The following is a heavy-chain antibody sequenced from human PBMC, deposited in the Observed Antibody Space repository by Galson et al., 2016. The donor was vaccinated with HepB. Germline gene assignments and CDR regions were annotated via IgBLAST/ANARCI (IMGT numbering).Heavy chain of an antibody. V-gene: IGHV6-1*01. D-gene: IGHD5-12*01. CDR3: ARVRSGYSGYANPYYYGMDV. J-gene: IGHJ6*02. Sequence: KSATWNWIRQSPSRGLEWLGRTYYRSKWYNDYALSVKSRITINPDTSKNQFSLQLNSVTPEDTAVYYCARVRSGYSGYANPYYYGMDVWGQGTTVTVSS. CDR2: TYYRSKWYN. CDR1: KSAT.